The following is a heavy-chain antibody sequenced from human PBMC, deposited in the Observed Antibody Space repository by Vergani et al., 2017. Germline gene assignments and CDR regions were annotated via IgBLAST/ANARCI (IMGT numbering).Heavy chain of an antibody. V-gene: IGHV1-69*13. Sequence: QVQLVQSGAEVKKPGSSVKVSCKASGDTFSSYAISWVRQAPGQGLEWRGRIIPIFGTANYAQKSQGRVTLTAHESTSTAYLELSSLRYKDTAVYYCAREHRGYGEYPEDNYDGMYVWGQGTTGTVSS. D-gene: IGHD4/OR15-4a*01. CDR3: AREHRGYGEYPEDNYDGMYV. CDR1: GDTFSSYA. CDR2: IIPIFGTA. J-gene: IGHJ6*02.